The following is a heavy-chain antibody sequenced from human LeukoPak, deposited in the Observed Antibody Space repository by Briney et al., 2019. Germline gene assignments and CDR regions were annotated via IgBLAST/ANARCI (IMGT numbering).Heavy chain of an antibody. Sequence: ASVKVSCKASGYTFTSYGISWVRQAPGQGLEWMGWISADNGNTNYAQKLQGRVTMTTDTSTSTAYTELSSLRSEDTAVYYCARAFHLRRYCSGGSCHLTGPPDYWGQGTLVTVSS. CDR3: ARAFHLRRYCSGGSCHLTGPPDY. V-gene: IGHV1-18*01. CDR2: ISADNGNT. D-gene: IGHD2-15*01. J-gene: IGHJ4*02. CDR1: GYTFTSYG.